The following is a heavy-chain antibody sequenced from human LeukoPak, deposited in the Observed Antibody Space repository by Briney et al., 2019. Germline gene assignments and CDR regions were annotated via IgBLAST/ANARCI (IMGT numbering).Heavy chain of an antibody. Sequence: GGSLRLSCAASGFTFSSYGMHWVRQAPGKGLEWVAVIWYDGSNKYYADSVKGRFTIFRDNSKNTLYLQMNSLRAEDTAMHYCARDSYYDHSGGDFDYWGQGTLVTVSS. V-gene: IGHV3-33*01. CDR3: ARDSYYDHSGGDFDY. CDR2: IWYDGSNK. D-gene: IGHD3-22*01. J-gene: IGHJ4*02. CDR1: GFTFSSYG.